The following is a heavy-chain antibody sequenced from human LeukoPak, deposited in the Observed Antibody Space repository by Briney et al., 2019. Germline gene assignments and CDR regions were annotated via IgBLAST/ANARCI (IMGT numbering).Heavy chain of an antibody. Sequence: GGSLRLSCAASGFTFSSYAMHWVRQAPGKGLEWVAVISYDGSNKYYADSVKGQFTISRDNSKNTLYLQMNSLRAEDTAVYYCASGYCSSTSCYPYYYGMDVWGKGTTVTVSS. V-gene: IGHV3-30*04. J-gene: IGHJ6*04. CDR2: ISYDGSNK. CDR1: GFTFSSYA. CDR3: ASGYCSSTSCYPYYYGMDV. D-gene: IGHD2-2*03.